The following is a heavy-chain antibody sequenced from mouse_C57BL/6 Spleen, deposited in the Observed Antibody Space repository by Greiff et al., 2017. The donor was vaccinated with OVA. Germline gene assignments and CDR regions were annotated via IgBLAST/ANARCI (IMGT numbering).Heavy chain of an antibody. CDR1: GFTFSSYG. CDR3: ARQIYGNYGAMDY. D-gene: IGHD2-1*01. CDR2: ISSGGSYT. Sequence: EVMLVESGGDLVKPGGSLKLSCAASGFTFSSYGMSWVRQTPDKRLEWVATISSGGSYTYYPDSVKGRFTISRDNAKNTLYLQMSSLKSEDTAMYYCARQIYGNYGAMDYWGQGTSVTVSS. V-gene: IGHV5-6*01. J-gene: IGHJ4*01.